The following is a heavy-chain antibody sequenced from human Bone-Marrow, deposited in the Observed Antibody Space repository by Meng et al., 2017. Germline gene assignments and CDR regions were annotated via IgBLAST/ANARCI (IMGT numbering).Heavy chain of an antibody. J-gene: IGHJ4*02. D-gene: IGHD3-22*01. CDR3: ARYEYYYDSSGYGYYFDY. CDR1: GYTFTGYY. CDR2: INPNSGGT. Sequence: ASVKVSCKASGYTFTGYYMHWVRQAPGQGLEWMGRINPNSGGTNYAQKFQGRVTMTGDTSISTAYMELSGLRSDDTAVYYCARYEYYYDSSGYGYYFDYWGQGTLVTVSS. V-gene: IGHV1-2*06.